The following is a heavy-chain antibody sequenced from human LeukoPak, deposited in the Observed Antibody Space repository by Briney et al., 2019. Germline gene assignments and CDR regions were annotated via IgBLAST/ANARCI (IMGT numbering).Heavy chain of an antibody. CDR1: GFTFSSYW. D-gene: IGHD6-13*01. CDR2: IRQDGGEK. J-gene: IGHJ6*03. Sequence: GGSLRLSCAASGFTFSSYWMSWVRQAPGKGLEWVANIRQDGGEKYYVDSVKGRFTISRDSSKNSLYLQMNSLRAGDTAVYYCAKCYEQLALLLYYYYMDVWGKETTVTVSS. CDR3: AKCYEQLALLLYYYYMDV. V-gene: IGHV3-7*01.